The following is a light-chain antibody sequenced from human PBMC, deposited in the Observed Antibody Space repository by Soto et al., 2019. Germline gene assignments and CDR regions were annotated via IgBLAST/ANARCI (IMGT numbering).Light chain of an antibody. CDR1: QSIGRW. CDR3: QHYYDYSHT. Sequence: DIQMTQSPATLSASVGDRVTITCRASQSIGRWLAWYQRKAGKAPKLLSYDASSLESGGPSRFSGSRSETEFILTISSLQDDYFATYYCQHYYDYSHTFGQGTKVDI. J-gene: IGKJ2*01. CDR2: DAS. V-gene: IGKV1-5*01.